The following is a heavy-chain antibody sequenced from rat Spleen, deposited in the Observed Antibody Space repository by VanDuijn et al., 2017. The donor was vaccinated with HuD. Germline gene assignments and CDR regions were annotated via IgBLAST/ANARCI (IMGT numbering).Heavy chain of an antibody. J-gene: IGHJ2*01. CDR3: ARHEDYGGYSRDYFGY. CDR2: ISTGGSNT. CDR1: GFTFSDYG. Sequence: EVQLVESGGGLVQPGRSMKLSCAASGFTFSDYGMAWVLQAPRRGLEWVAYISTGGSNTFYRDSVKGRFTISRDNAKSSLYLQMNSLKSEDTATYFCARHEDYGGYSRDYFGYWGQGVMVTVSS. D-gene: IGHD1-11*01. V-gene: IGHV5-25*01.